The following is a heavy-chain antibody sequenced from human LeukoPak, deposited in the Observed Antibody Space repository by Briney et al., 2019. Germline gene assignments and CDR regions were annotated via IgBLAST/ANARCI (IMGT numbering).Heavy chain of an antibody. D-gene: IGHD6-13*01. V-gene: IGHV5-51*01. J-gene: IGHJ5*02. Sequence: GESLKISCKGSGYSFTSYWIGWVRQMPGKGLEWMGIIYPGDSDTRYSPSFQGQVTISADKSISTAYLQWSSLKASDTAMYYCARMGSSSWFYNWFDPWGQGTLVTVSS. CDR1: GYSFTSYW. CDR2: IYPGDSDT. CDR3: ARMGSSSWFYNWFDP.